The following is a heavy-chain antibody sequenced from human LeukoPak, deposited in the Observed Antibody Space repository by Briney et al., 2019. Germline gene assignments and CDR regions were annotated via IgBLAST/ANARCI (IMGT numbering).Heavy chain of an antibody. D-gene: IGHD1-26*01. V-gene: IGHV4-59*01. Sequence: SETLSLTCSVSDGSINSYYWKWIRRPPGKGLVWGGYLYYNGNSNYRPSLKSRVTMSVDTSNNLFSLKVSSVTAADTAVYYCARGRSNYYGMDVWGQGTTVTVSS. CDR3: ARGRSNYYGMDV. J-gene: IGHJ6*02. CDR1: DGSINSYY. CDR2: LYYNGNS.